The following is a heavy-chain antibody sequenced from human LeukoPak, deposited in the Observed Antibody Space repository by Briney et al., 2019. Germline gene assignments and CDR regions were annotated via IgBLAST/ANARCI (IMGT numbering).Heavy chain of an antibody. CDR2: IIPIFGTT. V-gene: IGHV1-69*13. CDR1: GYTFTSYD. Sequence: SVKVSCKASGYTFTSYDINWVRQAPGQGLEWMGGIIPIFGTTNFAQKFQGRVTITADESTGTAYMELSSLKFEDTAVYYCARDYDSSGYDWGQGTLVTVSS. D-gene: IGHD3-22*01. CDR3: ARDYDSSGYD. J-gene: IGHJ4*02.